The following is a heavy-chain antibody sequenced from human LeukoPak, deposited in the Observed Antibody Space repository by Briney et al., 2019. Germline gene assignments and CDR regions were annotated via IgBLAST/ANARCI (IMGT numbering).Heavy chain of an antibody. CDR1: GYTFTGYY. CDR3: ARGLQELVAFDY. D-gene: IGHD6-13*01. CDR2: INPNSGGT. Sequence: ASVKVSCKASGYTFTGYYMHWVRQAPGQGLEWMGWINPNSGGTNYAQKVQGWVTMTRDTSISTAYMELSRLRSDDTAVYYCARGLQELVAFDYWGQGTLVTVSS. J-gene: IGHJ4*02. V-gene: IGHV1-2*04.